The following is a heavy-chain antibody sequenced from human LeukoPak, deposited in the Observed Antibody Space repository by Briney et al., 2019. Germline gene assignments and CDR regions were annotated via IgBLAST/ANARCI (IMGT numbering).Heavy chain of an antibody. V-gene: IGHV3-30*18. CDR3: AKDLGGGSGCYDL. CDR2: ISYDGSNK. CDR1: GFTFSSYG. Sequence: GGSLRLSCAASGFTFSSYGMHWVRQAPGKALEWVAIISYDGSNKYYADSVQGRFTISRDNSKNTLYLQMNSLRAGDTAVYYCAKDLGGGSGCYDLWGRGTLVTVSS. J-gene: IGHJ2*01. D-gene: IGHD6-19*01.